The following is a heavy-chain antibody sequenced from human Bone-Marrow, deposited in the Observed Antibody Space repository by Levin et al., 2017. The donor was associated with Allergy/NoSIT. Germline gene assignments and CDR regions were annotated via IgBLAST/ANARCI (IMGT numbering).Heavy chain of an antibody. Sequence: GGSLRLSCAASGFSFSDYWMGWVRQAPGKGLEWVANIKPDGSREYYVDSVKGRFTISRDNAKSSLFLQMNSLRVEDTAVYFCARRPWGNSIDAGYFYYMDVWGKGTTVTVSS. CDR1: GFSFSDYW. CDR2: IKPDGSRE. D-gene: IGHD3-16*01. V-gene: IGHV3-7*01. J-gene: IGHJ6*03. CDR3: ARRPWGNSIDAGYFYYMDV.